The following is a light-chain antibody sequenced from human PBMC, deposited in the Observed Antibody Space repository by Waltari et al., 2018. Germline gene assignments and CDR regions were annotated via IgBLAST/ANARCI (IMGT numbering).Light chain of an antibody. CDR2: RAS. J-gene: IGKJ1*01. CDR1: QSVGSSS. V-gene: IGKV3-20*01. Sequence: EIVLTQSPGTASLSPGERVTLSCRASQSVGSSSLAWYQQKPGQAPRLVIYRASKSATVIPDRFSGSGSGTDFSLTISRLEPEDFSVYYCQQHGTLPATFGQGTKVEIK. CDR3: QQHGTLPAT.